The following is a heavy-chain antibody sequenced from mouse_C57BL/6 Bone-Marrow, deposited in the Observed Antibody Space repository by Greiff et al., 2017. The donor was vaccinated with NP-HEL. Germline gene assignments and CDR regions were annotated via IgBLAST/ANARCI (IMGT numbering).Heavy chain of an antibody. Sequence: QVQLQQPGAELVKPGASVKLSCKASGYTFTSYWMHWVKQRPGRGLEWIGRIDPNSGGTKYNEKFKSKATLTVDKSSSTAYMQLSSLTSEDSAVXYCARPHLYGSSPYWYFDVWGTGTTVTVSS. D-gene: IGHD1-1*01. CDR1: GYTFTSYW. V-gene: IGHV1-72*01. CDR2: IDPNSGGT. J-gene: IGHJ1*03. CDR3: ARPHLYGSSPYWYFDV.